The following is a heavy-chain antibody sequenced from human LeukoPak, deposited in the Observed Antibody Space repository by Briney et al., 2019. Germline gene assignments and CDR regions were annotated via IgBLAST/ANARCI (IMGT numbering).Heavy chain of an antibody. CDR1: GGSISSSSYY. Sequence: SETLSLTCTVSGGSISSSSYYWGWIRQPPGTGLEWIGSIYYSGSTYYNPSLKSRVTISVDTSKNQFSLKLSSVTAADTAVYYCARTNKLGYYDFWSGYSNYFDYWGQGTLVTVSS. J-gene: IGHJ4*02. CDR2: IYYSGST. CDR3: ARTNKLGYYDFWSGYSNYFDY. D-gene: IGHD3-3*01. V-gene: IGHV4-39*01.